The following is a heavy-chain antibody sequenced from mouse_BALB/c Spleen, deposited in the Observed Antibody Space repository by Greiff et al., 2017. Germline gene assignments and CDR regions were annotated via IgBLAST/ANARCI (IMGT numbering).Heavy chain of an antibody. CDR3: TRRGYDYVLHWYFDV. CDR2: INPSNGGT. J-gene: IGHJ1*01. Sequence: QVQLQQSGAELVKPGASVKLSCKASGYTFTSYYMYWVKQRPGQGLEWIGEINPSNGGTNFNEKFKSKATLTVDKSSSTAYMQLSSLTSEDSAVYYCTRRGYDYVLHWYFDVWGAGTTVTVSS. CDR1: GYTFTSYY. D-gene: IGHD2-4*01. V-gene: IGHV1S81*02.